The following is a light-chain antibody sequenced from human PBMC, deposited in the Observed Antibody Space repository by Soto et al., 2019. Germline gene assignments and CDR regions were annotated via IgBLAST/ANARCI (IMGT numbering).Light chain of an antibody. Sequence: DIQMTQSPATLSASVGDRVTITCRASQSISNWLAWYQQKPGKAPKVLIYKASSLESGVPSRFSGSGSGTEFTLTISSLQPDDFATYYCQQYNLFWTFGQGTKVEIK. CDR1: QSISNW. J-gene: IGKJ1*01. CDR3: QQYNLFWT. CDR2: KAS. V-gene: IGKV1-5*03.